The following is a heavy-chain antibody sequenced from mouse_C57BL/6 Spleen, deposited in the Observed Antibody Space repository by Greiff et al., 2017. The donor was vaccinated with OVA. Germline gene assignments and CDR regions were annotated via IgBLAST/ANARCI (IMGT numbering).Heavy chain of an antibody. CDR1: GYSITSGYY. D-gene: IGHD1-1*01. J-gene: IGHJ1*03. V-gene: IGHV3-6*01. CDR3: ARTTTVVARYFDV. Sequence: EVKLVESGPGLVKPSQSLSLTCSVTGYSITSGYYWNWIRQFPGNKLEWMGYISYDGSNNYNPSLKNRISITRDTSKNQFFLKLNSVTTEDTATYYCARTTTVVARYFDVWGTGTTVTVSS. CDR2: ISYDGSN.